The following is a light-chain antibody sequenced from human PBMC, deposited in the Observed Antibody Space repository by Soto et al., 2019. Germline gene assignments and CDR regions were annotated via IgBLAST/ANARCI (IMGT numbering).Light chain of an antibody. V-gene: IGKV1-8*01. CDR1: QGISSY. CDR3: QQSYSTPPIT. Sequence: AIRMNQSPSSLSAYTGDRVTITCRVSQGISSYLAWYQQKPGKAPKLLIYAASSLQSGVPSRFSGSGSGTDFTLTISILQSEDFATYYCQQSYSTPPITFGQGTRLEIK. CDR2: AAS. J-gene: IGKJ5*01.